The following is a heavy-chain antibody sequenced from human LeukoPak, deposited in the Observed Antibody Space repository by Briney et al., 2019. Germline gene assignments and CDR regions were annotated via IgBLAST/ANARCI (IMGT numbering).Heavy chain of an antibody. V-gene: IGHV1-18*01. CDR1: GYTFSSYG. J-gene: IGHJ4*02. CDR2: ISVYSGNT. D-gene: IGHD3-10*02. CDR3: ARDAHGVLGDY. Sequence: ATVKVSCKASGYTFSSYGISWVRQAPGQGLEWMGWISVYSGNTNTAPRLQGRVTMTTDMSTSTSYMELRSLRSDDTAVYYCARDAHGVLGDYWGQGTLVTVPS.